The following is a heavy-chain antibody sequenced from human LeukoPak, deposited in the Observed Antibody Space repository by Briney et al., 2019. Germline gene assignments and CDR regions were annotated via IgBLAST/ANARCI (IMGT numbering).Heavy chain of an antibody. Sequence: ASVKVSCKASGYTFTSYGISWVRHAPGQGLEWMGWISAYNGNTNYAQKLQGRVTMATDPSTSTAYMELRSLRSDDTAVYYCATYPPALAVSWGQGTLVTVSS. CDR2: ISAYNGNT. D-gene: IGHD6-19*01. V-gene: IGHV1-18*04. CDR3: ATYPPALAVS. J-gene: IGHJ5*02. CDR1: GYTFTSYG.